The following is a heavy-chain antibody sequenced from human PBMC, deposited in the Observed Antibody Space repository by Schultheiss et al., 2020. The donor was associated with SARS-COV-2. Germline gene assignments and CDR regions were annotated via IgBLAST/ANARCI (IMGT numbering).Heavy chain of an antibody. Sequence: SQTLSLTCTVSGGSISSSSYYWGWIRQPPGKGLEWIGYIYYSGSTNYNPSLKSRVTISVDTSKNQFSLKLSSVTAADTAVYYCARDWDGGAFDIWGQGTMVTVSS. D-gene: IGHD4-23*01. CDR2: IYYSGST. J-gene: IGHJ3*02. V-gene: IGHV4-61*01. CDR3: ARDWDGGAFDI. CDR1: GGSISSSSYY.